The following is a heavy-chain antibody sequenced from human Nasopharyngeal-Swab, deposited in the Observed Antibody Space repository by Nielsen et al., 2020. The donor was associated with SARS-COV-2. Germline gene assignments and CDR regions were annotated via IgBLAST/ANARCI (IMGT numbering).Heavy chain of an antibody. CDR3: ARRAARDGYNYEVDP. Sequence: GESLKISCMASGYSFANYWIGWVRQMPGKGLEWMGSIYPGNSDTRYSPTFHGRVTLSADKSINTAYLQWTSLRASDTAVYYCARRAARDGYNYEVDPWGQGTLVTVSS. D-gene: IGHD5-24*01. CDR1: GYSFANYW. J-gene: IGHJ5*02. V-gene: IGHV5-51*01. CDR2: IYPGNSDT.